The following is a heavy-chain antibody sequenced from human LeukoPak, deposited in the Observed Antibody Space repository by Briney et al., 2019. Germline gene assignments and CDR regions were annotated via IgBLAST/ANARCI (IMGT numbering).Heavy chain of an antibody. CDR1: GFTFSSYA. CDR2: ISNSGADT. CDR3: ARLLNDYGDYVFDY. Sequence: AASGFTFSSYAMSWVRQAPGKGLEWVLGISNSGADTHHADSVKGRFTISRDNAKNSLFLQMNSLRAEDTAVYYCARLLNDYGDYVFDYWGQGTLVTVSS. D-gene: IGHD4-17*01. J-gene: IGHJ4*02. V-gene: IGHV3-21*01.